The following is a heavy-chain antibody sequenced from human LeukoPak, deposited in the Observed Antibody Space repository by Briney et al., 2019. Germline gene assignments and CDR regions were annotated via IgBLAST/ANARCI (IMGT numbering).Heavy chain of an antibody. V-gene: IGHV3-30*18. CDR1: GFTFSTYG. D-gene: IGHD1-26*01. J-gene: IGHJ6*02. CDR2: ISYDGSNK. CDR3: AKPPQGATGDFYYYYGMDV. Sequence: PGGSLRLSCVASGFTFSTYGMHWVRQAPGKGLEWVAVISYDGSNKYYADSVKGRFTISRDNFKNTLYLQMNSLRAEDTAVYYCAKPPQGATGDFYYYYGMDVWGQGTTVTVSS.